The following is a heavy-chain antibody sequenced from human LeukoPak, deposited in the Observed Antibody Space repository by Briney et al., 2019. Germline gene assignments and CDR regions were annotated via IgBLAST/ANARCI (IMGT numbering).Heavy chain of an antibody. Sequence: PGGSLRVSCTASGFTFSGYEMSWVRQAPGKGLEWMSYISVNGGAMHYADSVRGRFTTSRDDAKNTLYLHMNSLRDEDTAIYYCARKTDRLGAVGRDRYFDLWGRGTLITVSS. J-gene: IGHJ2*01. CDR1: GFTFSGYE. CDR3: ARKTDRLGAVGRDRYFDL. D-gene: IGHD6-13*01. CDR2: ISVNGGAM. V-gene: IGHV3-48*03.